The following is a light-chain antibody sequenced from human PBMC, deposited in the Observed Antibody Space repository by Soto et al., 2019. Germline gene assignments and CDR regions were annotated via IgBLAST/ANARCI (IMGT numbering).Light chain of an antibody. CDR3: SSYTSSSTPCV. CDR2: EVS. V-gene: IGLV2-14*01. J-gene: IGLJ1*01. Sequence: QSVLTQPASVSGSPGQSITIFCTGTSSDVGGYNYVSWYQQHPGKAPKLMIYEVSNRPSGVSNRFSGSKSGNTASLTISGLQSEDEADYYCSSYTSSSTPCVFGTGTKLTVL. CDR1: SSDVGGYNY.